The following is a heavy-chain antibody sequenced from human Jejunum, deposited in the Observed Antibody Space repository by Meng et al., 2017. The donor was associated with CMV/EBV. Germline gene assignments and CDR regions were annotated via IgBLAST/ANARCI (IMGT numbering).Heavy chain of an antibody. D-gene: IGHD2-2*01. V-gene: IGHV4-59*02. Sequence: QLHRQEAGPGLVRPSETLSRTCSVSGGSVSKYYWGWIRQTPGGGLEWLGYIYNSGDIYYNPFLEGRVTISTDTSKNQFSLKLRYVTAADTAVYYCVRHGDCSSGSCYYHWLDPWGQGSLVTVSS. CDR1: GGSVSKYY. CDR3: VRHGDCSSGSCYYHWLDP. J-gene: IGHJ5*01. CDR2: IYNSGDI.